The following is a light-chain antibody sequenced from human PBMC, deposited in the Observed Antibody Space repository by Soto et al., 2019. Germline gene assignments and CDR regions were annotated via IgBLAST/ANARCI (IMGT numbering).Light chain of an antibody. J-gene: IGKJ1*01. CDR1: QSVSSW. V-gene: IGKV1-5*03. CDR2: KAS. CDR3: QQYNSYSRT. Sequence: DIQMTQSPSTLSASEGDRVSISCRASQSVSSWLAWYQHKPGKAPKLLIYKASSLESGVPSRFSGSGSGTEFTLTISSLQPDDFATYYCQQYNSYSRTFGQGTKVDIK.